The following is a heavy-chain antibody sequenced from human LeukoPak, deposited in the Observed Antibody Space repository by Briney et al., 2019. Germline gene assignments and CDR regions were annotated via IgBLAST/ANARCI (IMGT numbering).Heavy chain of an antibody. J-gene: IGHJ4*02. D-gene: IGHD3/OR15-3a*01. CDR2: INSDGSST. V-gene: IGHV3-74*01. CDR1: GFTFYSFC. CDR3: ARDGLDFDY. Sequence: SGGSLSFSCAASGFTFYSFCMHWVRQASGKGLVWVSRINSDGSSTSYADSVKGRFTISRDNAKNTLYLQMNSLRAEDTALYYCARDGLDFDYCSRGTGVTVSS.